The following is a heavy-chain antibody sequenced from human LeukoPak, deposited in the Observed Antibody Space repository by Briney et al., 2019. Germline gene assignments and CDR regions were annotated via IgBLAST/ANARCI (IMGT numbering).Heavy chain of an antibody. V-gene: IGHV3-7*01. Sequence: TGGSLRLSCAASGFPFSIYWMTWVRQAPGKGLEWVANIKPDGSEKYYVDSAKGRFTISRDNAKNSLYLQMNSLRAEDTAVYYCARDMSKVVGATLKKKPPPNYFDYWGQGTLVTVSS. D-gene: IGHD1-26*01. CDR3: ARDMSKVVGATLKKKPPPNYFDY. CDR2: IKPDGSEK. J-gene: IGHJ4*02. CDR1: GFPFSIYW.